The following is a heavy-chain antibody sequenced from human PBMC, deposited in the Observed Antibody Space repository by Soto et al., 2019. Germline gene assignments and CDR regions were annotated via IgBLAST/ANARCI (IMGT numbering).Heavy chain of an antibody. Sequence: ASVKVSCKASGYTFTSYYMHWVRQAPGQGLEWMGIINPSGGSTSYAQKFQGRVTMTRDTSTSTVYMELSSLRSEDTAVYYCARVFAVVAGRDCYGMDVWGQGTTVTVSS. CDR1: GYTFTSYY. CDR2: INPSGGST. J-gene: IGHJ6*02. V-gene: IGHV1-46*01. D-gene: IGHD2-15*01. CDR3: ARVFAVVAGRDCYGMDV.